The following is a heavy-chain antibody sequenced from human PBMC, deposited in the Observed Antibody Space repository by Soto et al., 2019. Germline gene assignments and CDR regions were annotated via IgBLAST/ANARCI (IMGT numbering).Heavy chain of an antibody. D-gene: IGHD3-10*01. CDR3: AREGSLEGVRGVITHFDY. V-gene: IGHV1-3*01. CDR2: INAGNGNT. Sequence: ASVKVSCKASGYTFTSYAMHWVRQAPGQRLEWMGWINAGNGNTKYSQKFQGRVTITRDTSASTAYMELSSLRSEDTAVYYCAREGSLEGVRGVITHFDYWGQGTLVTVSS. J-gene: IGHJ4*02. CDR1: GYTFTSYA.